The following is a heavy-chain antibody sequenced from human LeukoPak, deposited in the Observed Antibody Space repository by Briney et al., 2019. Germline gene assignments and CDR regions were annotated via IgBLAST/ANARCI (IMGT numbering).Heavy chain of an antibody. D-gene: IGHD3-9*01. CDR1: RYTFTSYG. Sequence: ASVKDSCMASRYTFTSYGMSWVRQAPGQGLEWMGCISAYNGNTNYAQKLQGRVTMTPDTPTSTAYKELRSLRSDDTAVCYCARHSLGYLPSYYLGVWGKGTPVTGPS. CDR2: ISAYNGNT. V-gene: IGHV1-18*01. J-gene: IGHJ6*03. CDR3: ARHSLGYLPSYYLGV.